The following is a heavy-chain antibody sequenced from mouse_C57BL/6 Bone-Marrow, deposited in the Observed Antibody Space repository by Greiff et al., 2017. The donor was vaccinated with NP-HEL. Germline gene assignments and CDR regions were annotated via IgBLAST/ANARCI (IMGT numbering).Heavy chain of an antibody. CDR1: GYTFTDYN. CDR2: INPNNGGT. J-gene: IGHJ2*01. CDR3: ARWRLRRGVYFDY. V-gene: IGHV1-18*01. D-gene: IGHD2-4*01. Sequence: VQLQQSGPELVKPGASVKIPCKASGYTFTDYNMDWVKQSHGKSLEWIGDINPNNGGTIYNQKFKGKATLTVDKSSSTAYMELRSLTSEDTAVYYCARWRLRRGVYFDYWGQGTTLTVSS.